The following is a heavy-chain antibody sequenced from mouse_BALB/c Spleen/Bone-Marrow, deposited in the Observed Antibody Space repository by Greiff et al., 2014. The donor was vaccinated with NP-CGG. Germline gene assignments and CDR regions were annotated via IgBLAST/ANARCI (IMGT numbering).Heavy chain of an antibody. Sequence: QVQLKESGAELARPGASVKMSCKASGYTFTTYTMHWVKQRPGQGLEWIGYINPSSGYTNYNQKFKDKATLTADKSSSTAYMQLSSLASEDSAVYFCAKRDIGDGYGGNAMDYWGQGTSVTVSS. CDR3: AKRDIGDGYGGNAMDY. J-gene: IGHJ4*01. CDR1: GYTFTTYT. CDR2: INPSSGYT. D-gene: IGHD2-2*01. V-gene: IGHV1-4*01.